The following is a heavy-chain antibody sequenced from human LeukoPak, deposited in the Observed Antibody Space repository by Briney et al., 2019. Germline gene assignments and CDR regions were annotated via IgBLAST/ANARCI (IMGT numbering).Heavy chain of an antibody. Sequence: GGSLRLSCAASGFTFSSYVMHWVRQAPGKGLEWVAIISYDGSNEYYADSVKGRFTISRDNSKNTLYLQMNSLRAADTAVYYCARVMFRQLVPWGGYMDVWGKGTTVTVSS. V-gene: IGHV3-30*04. CDR2: ISYDGSNE. CDR1: GFTFSSYV. J-gene: IGHJ6*03. CDR3: ARVMFRQLVPWGGYMDV. D-gene: IGHD6-6*01.